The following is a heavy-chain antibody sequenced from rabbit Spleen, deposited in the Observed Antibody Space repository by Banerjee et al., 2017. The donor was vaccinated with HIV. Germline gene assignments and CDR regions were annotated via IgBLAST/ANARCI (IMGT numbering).Heavy chain of an antibody. Sequence: QSLEESGGDLVKPGASLTLTCTASGFSFSSSDYMCWVRQAPGKGLEWISCIAGSQSGFTYSATWAKGRFTMSRTSSTTVTLQMTSLTAADTATYFCARDLIAVIGWNFNLWGPGTLVTVS. CDR3: ARDLIAVIGWNFNL. CDR1: GFSFSSSDY. V-gene: IGHV1S40*01. CDR2: IAGSQSGFT. D-gene: IGHD1-1*01. J-gene: IGHJ4*01.